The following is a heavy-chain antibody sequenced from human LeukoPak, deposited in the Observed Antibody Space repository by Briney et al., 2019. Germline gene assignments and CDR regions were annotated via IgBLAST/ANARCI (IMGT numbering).Heavy chain of an antibody. D-gene: IGHD6-19*01. V-gene: IGHV3-23*01. CDR1: GFTFNRNA. J-gene: IGHJ4*02. CDR2: IGGSGDKT. CDR3: VRRGDASSGWGDHDY. Sequence: GWSLRLSCAASGFTFNRNAISWVRQAPGKGLEWVSTIGGSGDKTFYADSVKGRFTISRDNSKNMLHLQMSSLTGEDTALYYCVRRGDASSGWGDHDYWGQGALVTVSS.